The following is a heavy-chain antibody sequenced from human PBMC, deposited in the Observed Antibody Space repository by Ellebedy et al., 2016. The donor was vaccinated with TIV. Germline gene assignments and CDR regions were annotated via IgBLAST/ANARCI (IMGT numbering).Heavy chain of an antibody. CDR2: TYYRSKYYN. Sequence: SETLSLTCAISGDSVSTNSAAWNWIRQSPSRGLEWLGRTYYRSKYYNNYAVSMEGRITISPDTAKNQFSLQLNSVTPEDTAVYYCVRGFGTGFAFDIWGQGTMVTVSS. V-gene: IGHV6-1*01. D-gene: IGHD1-14*01. CDR3: VRGFGTGFAFDI. CDR1: GDSVSTNSAA. J-gene: IGHJ3*02.